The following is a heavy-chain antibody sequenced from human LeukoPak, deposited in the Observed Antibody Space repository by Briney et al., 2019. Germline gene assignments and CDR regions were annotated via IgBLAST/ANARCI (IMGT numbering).Heavy chain of an antibody. CDR2: IYHSGST. CDR3: ARLVAAPGNFDY. CDR1: GGSISSGGYS. D-gene: IGHD6-13*01. Sequence: SQPLSLTCAVSGGSISSGGYSWSWIRQPPGKGLEWIGYIYHSGSTYYNPSLKSRVTISVDRSKNQFSLKLSSVTAADTAVYYCARLVAAPGNFDYWGQGTMLSLSS. J-gene: IGHJ4*02. V-gene: IGHV4-30-2*01.